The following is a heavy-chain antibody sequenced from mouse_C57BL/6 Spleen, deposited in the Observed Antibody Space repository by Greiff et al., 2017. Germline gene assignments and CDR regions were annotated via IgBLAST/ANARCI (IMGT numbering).Heavy chain of an antibody. CDR3: ARVIYDGYWGYFDY. Sequence: QVQLQQPGAELVRPGSSVKLSCKASGYTFTSYWMHWVKQRPIQGLEWIGNIDPSDSETHYNQKFKDKATLTVDKSSSTAYMQLSSLTSEDSAVYYCARVIYDGYWGYFDYWGQGTTLTVSS. CDR2: IDPSDSET. CDR1: GYTFTSYW. J-gene: IGHJ2*01. D-gene: IGHD2-3*01. V-gene: IGHV1-52*01.